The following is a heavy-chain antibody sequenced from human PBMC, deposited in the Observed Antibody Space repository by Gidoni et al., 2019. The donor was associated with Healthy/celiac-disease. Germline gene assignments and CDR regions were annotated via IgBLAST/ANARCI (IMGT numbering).Heavy chain of an antibody. J-gene: IGHJ6*02. CDR3: TTDRMIVVVAYMDV. V-gene: IGHV3-15*07. CDR2: IKSKTDGGTT. CDR1: VFTFSNAW. Sequence: EVHLLASGGGLVKPGGSLSLSCSASVFTFSNAWMNWGRQAPGKGLEWVGRIKSKTDGGTTDYAAPVKGRFTISRDESKNTLYLQMNSLKTEDTAVYYCTTDRMIVVVAYMDVWGQGTTVTVSS. D-gene: IGHD3-22*01.